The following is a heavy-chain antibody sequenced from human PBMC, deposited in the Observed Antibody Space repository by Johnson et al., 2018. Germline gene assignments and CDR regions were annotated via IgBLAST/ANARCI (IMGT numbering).Heavy chain of an antibody. J-gene: IGHJ3*02. V-gene: IGHV3-30*18. CDR3: AKTYYYDSSDAFDI. CDR2: ISYDGSNK. Sequence: VQLLESGGGEVQPGRSXRLSCAASGFTFSRYGMTWVRQAPGKGLEWEAVISYDGSNKYYADSVKSRFTISRDNSKNTLYLQMSSLRVEDAAVYYCAKTYYYDSSDAFDIWGQWIMVTVSS. D-gene: IGHD3-22*01. CDR1: GFTFSRYG.